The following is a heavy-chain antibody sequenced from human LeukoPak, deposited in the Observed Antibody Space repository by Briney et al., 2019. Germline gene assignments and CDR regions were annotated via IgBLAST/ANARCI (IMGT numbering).Heavy chain of an antibody. CDR2: ITNSGVTT. CDR3: AKARLYCSSSTCSDHPATLTGMDV. D-gene: IGHD2-2*01. Sequence: GGSLRLSCTASGFTFSSFAMHWVRQAPGKGLEWVSLITNSGVTTHYADSVKGRFTISRDNSRSTLYLQLNSLRADDTALYYCAKARLYCSSSTCSDHPATLTGMDVWGQGTTVTVSS. V-gene: IGHV3-23*01. CDR1: GFTFSSFA. J-gene: IGHJ6*02.